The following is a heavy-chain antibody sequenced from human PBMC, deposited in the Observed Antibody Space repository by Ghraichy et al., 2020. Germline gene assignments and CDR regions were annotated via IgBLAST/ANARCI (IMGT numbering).Heavy chain of an antibody. V-gene: IGHV4-4*02. Sequence: SETLSLTCAVSGGSISSSNWWSWVRQPPGKGLEWIGEIYHSGSTNYNPSLKSRVTISVDKSKNQFSLKLSSVTAADTAVYYCTRGIGSIAVAGRFDYWGQGTLVTVSS. D-gene: IGHD6-19*01. CDR3: TRGIGSIAVAGRFDY. CDR2: IYHSGST. J-gene: IGHJ4*02. CDR1: GGSISSSNW.